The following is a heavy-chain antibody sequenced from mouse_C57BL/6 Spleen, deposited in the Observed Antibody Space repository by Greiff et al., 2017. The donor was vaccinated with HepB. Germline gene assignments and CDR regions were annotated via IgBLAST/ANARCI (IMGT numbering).Heavy chain of an antibody. CDR3: ARGRSYVGGFDY. CDR1: GYAFSSSW. CDR2: IYPGDGDT. V-gene: IGHV1-82*01. D-gene: IGHD1-1*01. Sequence: VQLQQSGPELVKPGASVKISCKASGYAFSSSWMNWVKQRPGKGLEWIGRIYPGDGDTKYNGKYKGKATLTADKSSSTAYMQLSSLTSEDSAVYFCARGRSYVGGFDYWRQGTTLRVSS. J-gene: IGHJ2*01.